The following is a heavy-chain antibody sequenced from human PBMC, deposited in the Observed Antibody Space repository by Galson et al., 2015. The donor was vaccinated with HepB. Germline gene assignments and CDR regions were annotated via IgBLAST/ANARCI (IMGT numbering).Heavy chain of an antibody. D-gene: IGHD3-3*01. CDR2: IKQDGSEK. CDR1: GFTFSSYW. V-gene: IGHV3-7*03. CDR3: ARAYYDFWSGRIPLGRYYFDY. J-gene: IGHJ4*02. Sequence: SLRLSCAASGFTFSSYWMSWVRQAPGKGLEWVANIKQDGSEKYYVDSVKGRFTISRDNAKNSLYLQMNSLRAEDTAVYYCARAYYDFWSGRIPLGRYYFDYWGQGTLVTVSS.